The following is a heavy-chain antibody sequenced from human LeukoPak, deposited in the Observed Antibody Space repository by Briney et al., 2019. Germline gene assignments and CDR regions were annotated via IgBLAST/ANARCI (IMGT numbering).Heavy chain of an antibody. CDR3: ARHSRGPHSWFGDAFDI. CDR1: GDSISNYNYF. CDR2: IYTTGTT. J-gene: IGHJ3*02. D-gene: IGHD3-10*01. V-gene: IGHV4-61*02. Sequence: PSQTLSLTCTVSGDSISNYNYFWSWTRQPAGKGLEWIGRIYTTGTTNYNPSLKSRVTISEDTSKNKISLRLSSVTAADTAVYYCARHSRGPHSWFGDAFDIWGLRTVVPVSS.